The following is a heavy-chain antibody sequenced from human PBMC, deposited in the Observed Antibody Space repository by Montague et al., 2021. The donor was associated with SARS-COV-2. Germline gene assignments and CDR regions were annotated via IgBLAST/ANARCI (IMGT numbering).Heavy chain of an antibody. CDR1: GGSFSTYS. V-gene: IGHV4-34*01. J-gene: IGHJ6*03. CDR2: IQHGGST. Sequence: SETLSLTCAVHGGSFSTYSWNWIRHPPGNGLESIGEIQHGGSTNYNPSLKSRVTISADKSKNQFSLKLTSVAAADTAVYYCARLGDGVVPSPILGVRPYYSSSYLDFWGNGTTVTVSS. D-gene: IGHD2-2*02. CDR3: ARLGDGVVPSPILGVRPYYSSSYLDF.